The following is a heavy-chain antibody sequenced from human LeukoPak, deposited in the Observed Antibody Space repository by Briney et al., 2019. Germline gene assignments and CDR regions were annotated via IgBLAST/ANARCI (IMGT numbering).Heavy chain of an antibody. CDR3: ARGGDGYNIYYYYYGMDV. CDR1: GFTFSSYE. D-gene: IGHD5-24*01. CDR2: ISSSGSTI. V-gene: IGHV3-48*03. J-gene: IGHJ6*02. Sequence: GGSLRLSCAASGFTFSSYEMNWVRQAPGKGLEWVSYISSSGSTIYYADSVKGRFTISRDNAKNSLYLQMNSLRAEDTAVYYCARGGDGYNIYYYYYGMDVWGQGTTVTVSS.